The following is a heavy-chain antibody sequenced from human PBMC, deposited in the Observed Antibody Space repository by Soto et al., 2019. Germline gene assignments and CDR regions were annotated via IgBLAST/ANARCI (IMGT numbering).Heavy chain of an antibody. CDR1: GYTFTSYA. J-gene: IGHJ4*02. CDR2: INAGNGNA. D-gene: IGHD6-19*01. CDR3: ARAVAVPADFDY. Sequence: GASVKVSCKASGYTFTSYAMHWVRQAPGQRLEWMGWINAGNGNAKYSQKFQGRVTITRDTSASTAYMELSSLRSEDTAVYYCARAVAVPADFDYWGQGTLVTVSS. V-gene: IGHV1-3*01.